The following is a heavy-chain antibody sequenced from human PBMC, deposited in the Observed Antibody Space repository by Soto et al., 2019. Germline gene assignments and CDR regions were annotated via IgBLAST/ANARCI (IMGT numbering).Heavy chain of an antibody. Sequence: PSETLSLTCPVSGDYISSGNTYCSWIRQSPGKGLEWIGDIFSSVTTYYNPSLKSRLTMSLDTFQNQFSLRLASVTDADSAVYYCARVPSPFDYYYAMDVWGQGTKVTVSS. CDR3: ARVPSPFDYYYAMDV. V-gene: IGHV4-30-4*01. CDR2: IFSSVTT. D-gene: IGHD3-16*01. CDR1: GDYISSGNTY. J-gene: IGHJ6*01.